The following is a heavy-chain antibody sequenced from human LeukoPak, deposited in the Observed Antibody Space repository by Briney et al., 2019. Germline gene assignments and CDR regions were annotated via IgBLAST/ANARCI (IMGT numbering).Heavy chain of an antibody. J-gene: IGHJ3*02. Sequence: PSQTLSLTCTVSGDSVTSRGYSWTWIRQPPGKGLEWIRYISYSGDTHYNSSLKSRLTISVDASKNQFSLRLTSVTAADTAVYFCARDVLLTSSPDAFDIWGRGTMVLVSA. CDR1: GDSVTSRGYS. CDR3: ARDVLLTSSPDAFDI. V-gene: IGHV4-31*03. D-gene: IGHD2-21*02. CDR2: ISYSGDT.